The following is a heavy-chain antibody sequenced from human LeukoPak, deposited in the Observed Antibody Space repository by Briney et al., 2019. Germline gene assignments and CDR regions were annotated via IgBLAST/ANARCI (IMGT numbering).Heavy chain of an antibody. CDR3: ARDSPDSGSYHSLFDY. V-gene: IGHV1-2*02. CDR1: GYTFTGYY. Sequence: ASVKVSCKASGYTFTGYYMHWVRQAPGQGLEWMGWINPNSGGTNYAQKFQGRVTMTRDTSISTAYMELSRLRSDDTAVCYCARDSPDSGSYHSLFDYWRQGTLVTVSS. CDR2: INPNSGGT. J-gene: IGHJ4*02. D-gene: IGHD1-26*01.